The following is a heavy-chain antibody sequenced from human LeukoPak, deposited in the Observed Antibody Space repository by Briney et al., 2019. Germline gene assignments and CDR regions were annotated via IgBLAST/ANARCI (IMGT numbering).Heavy chain of an antibody. Sequence: GGSLRLSCAASGFTFSSYGMTWVRQAPGKGLEWVSYISSSSTIYYADSVKGRLTISRDNAKNSLYLQLNSLRAEDTAVYYCAKRGPGSPESGKYYFDYWGQGTLVTVSS. V-gene: IGHV3-48*01. CDR3: AKRGPGSPESGKYYFDY. CDR2: ISSSSTI. J-gene: IGHJ4*02. CDR1: GFTFSSYG. D-gene: IGHD3-10*01.